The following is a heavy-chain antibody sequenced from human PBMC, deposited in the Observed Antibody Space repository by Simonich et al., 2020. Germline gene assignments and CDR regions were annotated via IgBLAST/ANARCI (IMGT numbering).Heavy chain of an antibody. CDR2: KKQDGSEK. J-gene: IGHJ6*03. D-gene: IGHD7-27*01. V-gene: IGHV3-7*01. Sequence: EVQLVESGGGLVQPGGSLRLSCAASGFTFSSYWMSWGGQAPGKGLEWVANKKQDGSEKYYLDAVKGRFTNSSDNAKNSLYLQRNSLRAEDTAVYYCARDGLGTAYYYYMDVWGKGTTVTVSS. CDR1: GFTFSSYW. CDR3: ARDGLGTAYYYYMDV.